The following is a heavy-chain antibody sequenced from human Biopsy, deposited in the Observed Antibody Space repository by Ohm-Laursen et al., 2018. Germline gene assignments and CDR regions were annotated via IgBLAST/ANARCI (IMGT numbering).Heavy chain of an antibody. D-gene: IGHD6-19*01. J-gene: IGHJ4*02. CDR2: ISWNSGSV. Sequence: SLRLSCVESGFTFENYAMNWVRQAPGKGMEWVSGISWNSGSVVYVDSVKGRFTISRDNAKNSLYLQMHSLRAEDTAFYYCAKAAGYSSGWPIDYWGQGNLVTVSS. CDR1: GFTFENYA. CDR3: AKAAGYSSGWPIDY. V-gene: IGHV3-9*01.